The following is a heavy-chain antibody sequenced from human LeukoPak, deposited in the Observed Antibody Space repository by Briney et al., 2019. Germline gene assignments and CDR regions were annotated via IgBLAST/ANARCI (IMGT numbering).Heavy chain of an antibody. Sequence: PGGSLRLSWAPSGFPFSSYAMIWVRQAPGKGLEGVSAISGSGGSTYYADSVKGRFPISRDNSKNTLYPQMNSLRPEDRGGLFCARAGAIFEVVMGSNYFFAYGGEGTLVTVSS. CDR3: ARAGAIFEVVMGSNYFFAY. CDR1: GFPFSSYA. D-gene: IGHD3-3*01. V-gene: IGHV3-23*01. CDR2: ISGSGGST. J-gene: IGHJ4*02.